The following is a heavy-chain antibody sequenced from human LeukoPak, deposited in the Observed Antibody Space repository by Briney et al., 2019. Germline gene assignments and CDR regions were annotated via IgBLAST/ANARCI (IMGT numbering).Heavy chain of an antibody. CDR1: GFTFSDYY. Sequence: GGSLRLSCAASGFTFSDYYMSWIRQAPGKGLEWVSVIYSGGSTYYADSVKGRFTISRDNSKNTLYLQMNSLRAEDTAVYYCARDTSSHFDYWGQGTLVTVSS. V-gene: IGHV3-66*01. CDR3: ARDTSSHFDY. J-gene: IGHJ4*02. D-gene: IGHD2-15*01. CDR2: IYSGGST.